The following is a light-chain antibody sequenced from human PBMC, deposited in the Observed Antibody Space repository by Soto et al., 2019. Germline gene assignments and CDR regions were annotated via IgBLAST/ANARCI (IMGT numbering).Light chain of an antibody. CDR1: SANIGAGYD. J-gene: IGLJ1*01. Sequence: QSVLTQPPSMSGAPGQRVTISCTGTSANIGAGYDVHWYQQLPGMAPKLLIYGNNTRPSGVPDRFSGSKSGTSASLAITGLQAEDEADYYCQSYDSTLSGLYVLGTGTKLTVL. CDR3: QSYDSTLSGLYV. V-gene: IGLV1-40*01. CDR2: GNN.